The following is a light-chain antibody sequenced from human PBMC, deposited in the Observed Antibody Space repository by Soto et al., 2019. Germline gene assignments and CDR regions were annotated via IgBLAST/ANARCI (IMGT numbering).Light chain of an antibody. Sequence: LTQPRSVTGSPGQSVTISCTGTSSDVGGYNYVSWYQQHPGKAPTLMIYDVSKRPSGVPDRFSGSKSGNTASLTISGLQAEDEADYYCCSYAGSYTFVFGTGTKVTVL. CDR3: CSYAGSYTFV. CDR1: SSDVGGYNY. V-gene: IGLV2-11*01. CDR2: DVS. J-gene: IGLJ1*01.